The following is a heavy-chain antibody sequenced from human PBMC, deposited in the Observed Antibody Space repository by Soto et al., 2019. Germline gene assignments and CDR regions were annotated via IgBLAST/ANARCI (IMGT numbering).Heavy chain of an antibody. CDR3: ARVPSDGAGWYGDS. CDR2: IIPPFGAP. D-gene: IGHD6-19*01. Sequence: QMQLVQSGPEVKKPGSSVTVSCKASGGALSGYAITWVRQAPGQGLEWMGLIIPPFGAPTYAQKFQGRITITENKSTATVYLDLSILRSDDTGVDYCARVPSDGAGWYGDSWGQGTLLTVSS. V-gene: IGHV1-69*06. J-gene: IGHJ4*02. CDR1: GGALSGYA.